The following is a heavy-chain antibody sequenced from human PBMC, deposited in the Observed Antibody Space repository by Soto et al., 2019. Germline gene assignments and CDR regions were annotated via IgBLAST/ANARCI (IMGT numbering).Heavy chain of an antibody. J-gene: IGHJ5*02. Sequence: SKTLSLTCSVSGGSIDNYYWSWIRQAPGKGLEWIFYVYQNGRTSYNPSLKSRLKISVDRSKNQLSLNLSSVTAADTAVYYCAREDRISATVGIWFNXWGQGTLVTVSX. D-gene: IGHD6-13*01. V-gene: IGHV4-59*01. CDR1: GGSIDNYY. CDR2: VYQNGRT. CDR3: AREDRISATVGIWFNX.